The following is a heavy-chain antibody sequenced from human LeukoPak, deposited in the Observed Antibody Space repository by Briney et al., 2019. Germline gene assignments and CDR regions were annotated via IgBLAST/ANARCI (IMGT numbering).Heavy chain of an antibody. CDR2: IYTSGTT. J-gene: IGHJ4*02. CDR3: TREVGPSALNDY. D-gene: IGHD2-2*01. CDR1: GASLSSDY. Sequence: SETLSLTCSVSGASLSSDYWNWIRRPPGKELEWIGYIYTSGTTDYNPSLKSRVTMSVDTSSNHVSLNLSSVTTADTAVYYCTREVGPSALNDYWGQGTLVTVSS. V-gene: IGHV4-4*09.